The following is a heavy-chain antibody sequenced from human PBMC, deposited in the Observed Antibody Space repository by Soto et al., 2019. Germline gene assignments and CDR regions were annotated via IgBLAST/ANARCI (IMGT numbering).Heavy chain of an antibody. CDR1: GGSISDDGYY. J-gene: IGHJ2*01. CDR2: IYYSGST. V-gene: IGHV4-31*03. CDR3: AGDGSRIAVPGASWNFDL. D-gene: IGHD6-13*01. Sequence: QVQLQESGPGLVKPSQTLSLTCTVSGGSISDDGYYWTWIRQHPGKGLEWMGYIYYSGSTYYNPSLKSRVXTXVXXSRNQFSLQRNSVTAADTAVYYCAGDGSRIAVPGASWNFDLWGRGTLVTVSS.